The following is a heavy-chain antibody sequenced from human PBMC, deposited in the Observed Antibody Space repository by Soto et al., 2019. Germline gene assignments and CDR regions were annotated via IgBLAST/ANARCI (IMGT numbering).Heavy chain of an antibody. CDR3: ASGYCSGGSCYSIYDY. V-gene: IGHV1-69*10. J-gene: IGHJ4*02. CDR1: GGTFSSYA. D-gene: IGHD2-15*01. CDR2: IIPILGIA. Sequence: ASVKVSCKASGGTFSSYAISWVRQAPGQGLEWMGGIIPILGIANYAQKFQGRVTITADKSTSTAYMELSSLRSEDTAVYYCASGYCSGGSCYSIYDYWGQETLVTVSS.